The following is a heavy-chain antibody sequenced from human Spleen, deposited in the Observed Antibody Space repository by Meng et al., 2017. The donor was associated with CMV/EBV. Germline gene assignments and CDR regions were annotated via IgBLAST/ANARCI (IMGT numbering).Heavy chain of an antibody. CDR3: ARDRGSRGWFDF. V-gene: IGHV4-31*03. Sequence: TVSGDYISSGGHYWSWIRQHPGKGLEWIGNIYFSGSTDYNPSLKSRVIISVDTSMNQFSLKVSSVTVADTAVYYCARDRGSRGWFDFWGQGTLVTVSS. J-gene: IGHJ4*02. CDR2: IYFSGST. D-gene: IGHD6-19*01. CDR1: GDYISSGGHY.